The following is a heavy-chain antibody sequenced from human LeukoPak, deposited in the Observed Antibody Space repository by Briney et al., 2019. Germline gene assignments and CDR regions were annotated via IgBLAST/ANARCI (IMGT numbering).Heavy chain of an antibody. Sequence: PGGSLRLSCAASGFTFSSYGMHWVRRAPGKGLEWVSVISGSGTTTYYADSVKGRFTISRDNSKNTLYVQMNNLRAEDTAVYYCAKTMLRGIITKYYFDYWGQGTLVSVSS. CDR1: GFTFSSYG. V-gene: IGHV3-23*01. J-gene: IGHJ4*02. CDR2: ISGSGTTT. D-gene: IGHD3-10*01. CDR3: AKTMLRGIITKYYFDY.